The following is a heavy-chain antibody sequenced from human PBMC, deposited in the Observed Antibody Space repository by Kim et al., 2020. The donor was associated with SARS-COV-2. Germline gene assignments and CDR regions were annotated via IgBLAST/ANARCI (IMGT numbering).Heavy chain of an antibody. D-gene: IGHD3-3*01. CDR2: INTNTGNP. J-gene: IGHJ5*02. CDR3: ARVLVEKENWFDP. V-gene: IGHV7-4-1*02. Sequence: ASVKVSCKASGYTFTTYAMNWIRQAPGQGLEWMGWINTNTGNPTYAQGFTGRFVFSLDTSVSTAYLQISSLKAEDTAVYYCARVLVEKENWFDPWGQGTLVTVSS. CDR1: GYTFTTYA.